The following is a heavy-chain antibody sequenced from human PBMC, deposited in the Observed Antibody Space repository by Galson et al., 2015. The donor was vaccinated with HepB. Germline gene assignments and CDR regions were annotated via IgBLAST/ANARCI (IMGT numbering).Heavy chain of an antibody. CDR3: AKVWVIAAAGDY. CDR2: ISGSGGAT. CDR1: GFTFSSYA. D-gene: IGHD6-13*01. V-gene: IGHV3-23*01. Sequence: SLRLSCAASGFTFSSYAMSWVRQAPGKGLEWVSTISGSGGATYYADSVKGRFTISRDNSKNTLYLQMNSLRAEDTAVYYCAKVWVIAAAGDYWGQGTLVTVSS. J-gene: IGHJ4*02.